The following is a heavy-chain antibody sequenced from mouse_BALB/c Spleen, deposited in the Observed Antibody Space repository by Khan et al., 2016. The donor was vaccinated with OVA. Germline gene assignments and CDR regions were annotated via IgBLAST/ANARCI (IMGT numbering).Heavy chain of an antibody. CDR2: INYSGNT. D-gene: IGHD2-4*01. CDR3: ARKDYYDYDPFPY. V-gene: IGHV3-2*02. Sequence: EVQLQESGPGLVKPSQFLSLTCTVSGYSITSEYAWNWIRQFPGNKLEWMGYINYSGNTRFNPSLKSRTSITRDTSKNQFFLQLNSVTTEDTATYYCARKDYYDYDPFPYWGQGTLVTVSA. CDR1: GYSITSEYA. J-gene: IGHJ3*01.